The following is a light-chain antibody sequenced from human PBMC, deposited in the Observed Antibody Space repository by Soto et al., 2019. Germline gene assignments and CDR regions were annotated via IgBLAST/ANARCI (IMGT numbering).Light chain of an antibody. CDR2: EVS. Sequence: QSALTQPASVSGSPGQSITISCTGTSSDVGAYIYVSWYQHHPGKAPQLVIHEVSNRPSGVSNRFSGSKSGNTASLTISGLQAEDEADYFCSSYTKSSTHFGFGTGTKVTVL. CDR3: SSYTKSSTHFG. V-gene: IGLV2-14*01. CDR1: SSDVGAYIY. J-gene: IGLJ1*01.